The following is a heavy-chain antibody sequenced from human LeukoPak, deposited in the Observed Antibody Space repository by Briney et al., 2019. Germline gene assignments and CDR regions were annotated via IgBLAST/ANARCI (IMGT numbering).Heavy chain of an antibody. CDR1: GFTFSSYA. CDR3: ARNLEWELQEDYYGMDV. D-gene: IGHD1-26*01. V-gene: IGHV3-30-3*01. Sequence: PGRSLRLSCAASGFTFSSYAMHWVRQAPGKGLEWVAVISYDGSNKYYADSVKGRFIISRDNSKNTLYLQMNSLRAEDTAVYYCARNLEWELQEDYYGMDVWGQGTTVTVSS. CDR2: ISYDGSNK. J-gene: IGHJ6*02.